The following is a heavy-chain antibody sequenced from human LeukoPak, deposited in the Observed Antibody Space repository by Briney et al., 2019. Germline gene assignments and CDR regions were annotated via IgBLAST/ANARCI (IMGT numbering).Heavy chain of an antibody. CDR2: ISSSSSYI. CDR1: GFTFSSYA. V-gene: IGHV3-21*01. CDR3: ATPIAVAEGVSDY. D-gene: IGHD6-19*01. Sequence: PGGSLRLPCAASGFTFSSYAMSWVRQAPGKGLEWVSSISSSSSYIYYADSVKGRFTISRDNAKNSLYLQMNSLRAEDTAVYYCATPIAVAEGVSDYWGQGTLVTVSS. J-gene: IGHJ4*02.